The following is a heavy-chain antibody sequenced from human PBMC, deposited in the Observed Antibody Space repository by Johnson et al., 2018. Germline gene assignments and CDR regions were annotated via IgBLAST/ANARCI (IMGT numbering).Heavy chain of an antibody. D-gene: IGHD5-18*01. CDR1: GFTVSSNY. Sequence: VQLVESGGGLVQPGGSLRLSCAASGFTVSSNYMSWVRQAPGTGLEWASVIYSGGSTYSADSVKGRFTISRDTSKNTLYLQMNSLRAEDTAGYYCARVRFIQLGYYYYYMDVGGKGTTVTVSS. CDR2: IYSGGST. CDR3: ARVRFIQLGYYYYYMDV. V-gene: IGHV3-66*02. J-gene: IGHJ6*03.